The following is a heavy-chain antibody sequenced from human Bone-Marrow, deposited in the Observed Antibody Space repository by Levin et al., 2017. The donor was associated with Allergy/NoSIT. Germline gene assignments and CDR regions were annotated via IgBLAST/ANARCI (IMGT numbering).Heavy chain of an antibody. J-gene: IGHJ4*02. CDR1: GFTFDDYA. CDR2: ISWNSGSI. Sequence: SGGSLRLSCAASGFTFDDYAMHWVRQAPGKGLEWVSGISWNSGSIGYADSVKGRFTISRDNAKNSLYLQMNSLRAEDTALYYCAKDGEVYYFDYWGQGTLVTVSS. V-gene: IGHV3-9*01. CDR3: AKDGEVYYFDY.